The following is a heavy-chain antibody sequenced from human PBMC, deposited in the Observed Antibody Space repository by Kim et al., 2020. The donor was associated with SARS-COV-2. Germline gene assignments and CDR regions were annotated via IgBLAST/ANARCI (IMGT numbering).Heavy chain of an antibody. V-gene: IGHV3-23*01. CDR2: VSGSGAGT. D-gene: IGHD3-3*02. J-gene: IGHJ4*01. CDR3: AKHFWERYPPSHFFDC. Sequence: LSLTCADSGFTFSNFAVTWVRQAPGKGLEWVASVSGSGAGTLYSDSVKGRFTISRDNSKKTLYLQMNSLRAEDTALYYCAKHFWERYPPSHFFDCWG. CDR1: GFTFSNFA.